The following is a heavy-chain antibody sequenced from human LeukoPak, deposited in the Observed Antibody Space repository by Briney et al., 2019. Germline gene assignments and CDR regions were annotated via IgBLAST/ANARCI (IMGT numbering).Heavy chain of an antibody. D-gene: IGHD4-17*01. CDR3: ARDSGLTTVTTYRDY. J-gene: IGHJ4*02. Sequence: GGSLRLSCASSGFTFSTYWMTWVRQAPGKGLEWVANIKEDGSEEYYVDSVKGRFTVSRDNAKNSLYLQMNSLRAEDTAVYYCARDSGLTTVTTYRDYWGQGTLVTVSS. CDR2: IKEDGSEE. V-gene: IGHV3-7*05. CDR1: GFTFSTYW.